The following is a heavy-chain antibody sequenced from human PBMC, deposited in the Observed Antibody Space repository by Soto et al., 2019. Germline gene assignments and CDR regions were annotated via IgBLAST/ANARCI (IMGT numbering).Heavy chain of an antibody. Sequence: RGSLRLSCSASGFTFSSYAMHWDRQAPGKGLEYVSAISSNGGSTYYADSVKGRFTISRDNSKNTLYLQMSSLRAEETAVYYCVRGAGVVLTTTHIDYRGQGTMVAIAS. V-gene: IGHV3-64D*06. CDR3: VRGAGVVLTTTHIDY. J-gene: IGHJ4*01. CDR1: GFTFSSYA. D-gene: IGHD2-2*01. CDR2: ISSNGGST.